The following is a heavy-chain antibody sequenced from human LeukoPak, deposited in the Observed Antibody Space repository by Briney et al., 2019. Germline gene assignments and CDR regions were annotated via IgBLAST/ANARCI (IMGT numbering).Heavy chain of an antibody. V-gene: IGHV4-34*01. D-gene: IGHD3-22*01. J-gene: IGHJ4*02. CDR1: GGSFSGYY. Sequence: PSETLSPTCAVYGGSFSGYYWSWIRQPPGKGLEWIGEINHSGSTNYNPSLKSRVTISVDTSKNQFSLKLRSVTAADTAVYYCARAVKYYYDRSDEYFDYWGQGTLVTVSS. CDR2: INHSGST. CDR3: ARAVKYYYDRSDEYFDY.